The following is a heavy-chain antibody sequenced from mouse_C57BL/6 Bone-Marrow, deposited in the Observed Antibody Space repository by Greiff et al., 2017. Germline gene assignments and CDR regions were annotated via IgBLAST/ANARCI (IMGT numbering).Heavy chain of an antibody. CDR3: TRDGSRPAWFAY. D-gene: IGHD1-1*01. V-gene: IGHV1-5*01. CDR2: IYPGNSDT. Sequence: EVKVVESGTVLARPGASVKMSCKTSGYTFTSYWMHWVKQRPGQGLEWIGAIYPGNSDTSYNQKFKGKAKLTAVTSASTAYMELSSLTNEDSAVYYCTRDGSRPAWFAYWGQGTLVTVSA. CDR1: GYTFTSYW. J-gene: IGHJ3*01.